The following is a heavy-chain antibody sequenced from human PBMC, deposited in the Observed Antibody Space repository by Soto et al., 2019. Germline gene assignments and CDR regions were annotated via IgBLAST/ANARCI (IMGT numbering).Heavy chain of an antibody. CDR3: ARVDHRGYFAILTDY. CDR2: IYDSVNT. V-gene: IGHV4-31*03. D-gene: IGHD3-9*01. CDR1: GDSLSSGGHY. J-gene: IGHJ4*02. Sequence: SETLSLTCTVSGDSLSSGGHYWSWIRQHPGKGLEWIGHIYDSVNTYYSPSLRSRVTISADMSKNQFSLKLRSVTAADTAVYYCARVDHRGYFAILTDYWGQGTLVTVSS.